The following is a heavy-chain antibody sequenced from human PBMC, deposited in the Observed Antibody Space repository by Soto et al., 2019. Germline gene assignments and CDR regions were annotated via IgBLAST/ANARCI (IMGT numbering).Heavy chain of an antibody. CDR3: AKTYYYESSGHWCDY. Sequence: EVQLLESGGGLVQPGGSLRLSCAASGFTFSSYAMTWVRQAPGKGLEWVSVISGTGDNTDYADSVKGRFTISRDNSKDSVYLPMNSLGAEDTAVYYCAKTYYYESSGHWCDYWGQGTLGTVSS. V-gene: IGHV3-23*01. CDR1: GFTFSSYA. D-gene: IGHD3-22*01. J-gene: IGHJ4*02. CDR2: ISGTGDNT.